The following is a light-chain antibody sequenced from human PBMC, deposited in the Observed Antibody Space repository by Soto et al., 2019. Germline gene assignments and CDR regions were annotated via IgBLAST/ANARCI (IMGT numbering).Light chain of an antibody. CDR3: QHYNTYSKA. CDR2: DGS. J-gene: IGKJ2*01. Sequence: DIVMTQSPSTLSTSVGARVTITCRASQSVAYWLAWYQQKPGKAPSLLIYDGSTLATGVPPRFSGGGFGTEFTLNISSVQPDDSALYYCQHYNTYSKAFGPGTRVEIK. CDR1: QSVAYW. V-gene: IGKV1-5*01.